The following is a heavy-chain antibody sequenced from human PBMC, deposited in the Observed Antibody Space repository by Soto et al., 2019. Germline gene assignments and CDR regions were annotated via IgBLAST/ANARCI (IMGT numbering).Heavy chain of an antibody. J-gene: IGHJ4*02. CDR2: IYYSGST. Sequence: QVQLQESGPGLVKPSETLSLTCVVSGGSLSSYYWSWIRQPPGKGLEWIGYIYYSGSTNYNPSLKSRVTLSVATSQNQFSLKLSSVTAAATAVYYCARTWGSPNDYWGRGTLVTVSS. D-gene: IGHD3-16*01. V-gene: IGHV4-59*01. CDR1: GGSLSSYY. CDR3: ARTWGSPNDY.